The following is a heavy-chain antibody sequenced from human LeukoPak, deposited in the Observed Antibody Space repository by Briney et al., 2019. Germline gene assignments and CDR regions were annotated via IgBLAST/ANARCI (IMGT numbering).Heavy chain of an antibody. J-gene: IGHJ4*02. CDR1: GYTFTAYY. V-gene: IGHV1-2*02. CDR2: IDPKSGST. CDR3: ALIAPPGSSFDD. Sequence: ASVKVSCKASGYTFTAYYMHWVRQAPGQGLEWMGWIDPKSGSTNYAQNFQGRITMTRDTSITTAYMELSSLQFDDTAVYYCALIAPPGSSFDDWGQGSLATLPS. D-gene: IGHD3-10*01.